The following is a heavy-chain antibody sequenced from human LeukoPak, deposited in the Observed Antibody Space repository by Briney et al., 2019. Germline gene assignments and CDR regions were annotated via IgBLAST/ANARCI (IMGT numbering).Heavy chain of an antibody. V-gene: IGHV4-61*05. CDR2: IYYSGST. Sequence: SETLSVTCTVSGGSISSSSYYWGWIRQPPGKGLEWIGYIYYSGSTNYNPSLKSRVTISVDTSKNQFSLKLSSVTAADTAVYYCARGAHRSYYYYYYYMDVWGKGTTVTVSS. CDR1: GGSISSSSYY. CDR3: ARGAHRSYYYYYYYMDV. J-gene: IGHJ6*03.